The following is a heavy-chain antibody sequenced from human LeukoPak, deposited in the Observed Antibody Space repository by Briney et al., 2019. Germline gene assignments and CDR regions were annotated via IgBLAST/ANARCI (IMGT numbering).Heavy chain of an antibody. CDR1: GFTFSDYY. CDR3: ATAAEYYYDSSGYYFVDP. J-gene: IGHJ5*02. V-gene: IGHV3-11*04. CDR2: ISSSGSTI. D-gene: IGHD3-22*01. Sequence: GGSLRLSXAASGFTFSDYYMSWIRQAPGKGLEWVSYISSSGSTIYYADSVKGRFTISRDNAKNSLYLQMNSLRAEDTAVYYCATAAEYYYDSSGYYFVDPWGQGTLVTVSS.